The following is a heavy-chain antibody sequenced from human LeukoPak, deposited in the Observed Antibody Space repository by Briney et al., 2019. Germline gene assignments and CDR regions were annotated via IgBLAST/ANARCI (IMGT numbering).Heavy chain of an antibody. J-gene: IGHJ4*02. CDR2: ISAYNGNT. D-gene: IGHD1-26*01. CDR3: ARSRVGATIDY. Sequence: GASVKVSCKASGYTXTSYGISGVRQAPGQGLEWMGWISAYNGNTNYAQKLQGRLTMTTDTSTSTGYMELRSLTSDDTAVYYCARSRVGATIDYWGQGTLVTVSS. V-gene: IGHV1-18*01. CDR1: GYTXTSYG.